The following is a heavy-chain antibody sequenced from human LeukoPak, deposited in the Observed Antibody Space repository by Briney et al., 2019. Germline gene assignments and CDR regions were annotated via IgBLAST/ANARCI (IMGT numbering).Heavy chain of an antibody. CDR2: FSATDGSA. J-gene: IGHJ3*01. V-gene: IGHV3-23*01. Sequence: PGGSLRLSCAASGFTVSSYGMTWVRQAPGKGLEWVSAFSATDGSAQYAESVKGRFTISGDNSKSSLYLQMNSLRDEDTAVYYCAKARIAAAGTGAFDVWGQGTMVTVSS. CDR1: GFTVSSYG. D-gene: IGHD6-13*01. CDR3: AKARIAAAGTGAFDV.